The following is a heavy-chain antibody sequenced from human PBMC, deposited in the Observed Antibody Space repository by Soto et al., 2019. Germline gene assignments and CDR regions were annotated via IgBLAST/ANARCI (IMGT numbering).Heavy chain of an antibody. CDR3: ARNEQLVPDAFDI. J-gene: IGHJ3*02. V-gene: IGHV1-69*13. D-gene: IGHD6-6*01. CDR2: IIPIFGTA. Sequence: SVKVSCKASGGTFSSYAISWVRQAPGQGLEWMGGIIPIFGTANYAQKFQGRVTITANESTSTAYMELSSLRSEDTAVYYCARNEQLVPDAFDIWGQGTMVTVSS. CDR1: GGTFSSYA.